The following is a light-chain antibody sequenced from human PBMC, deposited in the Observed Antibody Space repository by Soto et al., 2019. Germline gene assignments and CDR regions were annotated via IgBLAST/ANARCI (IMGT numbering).Light chain of an antibody. J-gene: IGKJ1*01. V-gene: IGKV3-20*01. Sequence: VLTQLPGTVSSSPGPSATPSCRASQSVSSNYFAWYQKKPGQDPRILIYGVYSRATGIPDRFSGSGSGTDFNLTISRLETEDSAVYYCEQYGSSPRTFGQGTKLEIK. CDR2: GVY. CDR1: QSVSSNY. CDR3: EQYGSSPRT.